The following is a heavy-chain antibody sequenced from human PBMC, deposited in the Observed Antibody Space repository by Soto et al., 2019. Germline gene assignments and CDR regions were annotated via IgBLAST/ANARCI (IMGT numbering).Heavy chain of an antibody. CDR2: IDPSDSYT. Sequence: GESLKISCKGSGYSFTSYWISWVRQMPGKGLEWMGRIDPSDSYTNYSPSFQGHVTISADKSISTAYLQWSSLKASDTAMYYCARDTNCGGDCYDEFDDWGQGTLVTVAS. V-gene: IGHV5-10-1*01. D-gene: IGHD2-21*02. CDR1: GYSFTSYW. J-gene: IGHJ4*02. CDR3: ARDTNCGGDCYDEFDD.